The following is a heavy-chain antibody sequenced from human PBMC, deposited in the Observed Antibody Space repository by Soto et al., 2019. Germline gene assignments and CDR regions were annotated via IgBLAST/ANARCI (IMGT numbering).Heavy chain of an antibody. CDR3: ARSVPVARSPSAS. CDR2: INTDSNYI. V-gene: IGHV3-21*01. D-gene: IGHD3-10*01. J-gene: IGHJ5*02. Sequence: EVQLVASGGGLVKPGESLRLSCAPSGFTFSIYSMNWVRQAPGKGLEWVSSINTDSNYIYYADSVKGRFTISRDNAKYALFPQRRSRRPEGAAVHCLARSVPVARSPSASWGQRTRVSVSP. CDR1: GFTFSIYS.